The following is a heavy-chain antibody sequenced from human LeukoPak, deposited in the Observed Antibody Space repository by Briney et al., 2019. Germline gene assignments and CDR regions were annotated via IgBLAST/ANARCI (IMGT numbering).Heavy chain of an antibody. CDR3: ARVRGSYASDS. J-gene: IGHJ4*02. D-gene: IGHD1-26*01. V-gene: IGHV3-11*01. CDR2: ISNSDSTT. CDR1: GFTFSDYY. Sequence: GGSLRLSCAASGFTFSDYYMSWIRQAPGKGLEWGSYISNSDSTTTYADSVKGRFTISRDNAKNSLFLQMNSLRAGDTAVYYCARVRGSYASDSWGQGTLVTVSS.